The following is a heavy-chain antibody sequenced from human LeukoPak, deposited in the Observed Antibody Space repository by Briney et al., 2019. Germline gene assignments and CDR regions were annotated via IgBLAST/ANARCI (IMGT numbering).Heavy chain of an antibody. J-gene: IGHJ6*02. CDR1: GYTFTGYY. CDR2: IIPILGIA. V-gene: IGHV1-69*02. Sequence: ASVKVSCKASGYTFTGYYMHWVRQAPGQGLEWMGRIIPILGIANYAQRFQGRVTITADKSTSTAYMELSSLRSEDTAVYYCARFGYDSSGYYYYYYGMDVWGQGTTVTVSS. D-gene: IGHD3-22*01. CDR3: ARFGYDSSGYYYYYYGMDV.